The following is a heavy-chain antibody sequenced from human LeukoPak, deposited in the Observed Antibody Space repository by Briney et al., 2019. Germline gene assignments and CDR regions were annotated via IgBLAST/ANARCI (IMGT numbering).Heavy chain of an antibody. V-gene: IGHV1-2*02. CDR3: ARVVVYEYFGMDV. CDR2: INPNSGGT. Sequence: GASVKVSCKASGYTFTSSYDINWVRQAPGQGLEWMGWINPNSGGTNYAQKFQGRVTMTRDTSISTAYMELSRLRSDDTAVYYCARVVVYEYFGMDVWGQGTTVTVSS. D-gene: IGHD3-22*01. J-gene: IGHJ6*02. CDR1: GYTFTSSYD.